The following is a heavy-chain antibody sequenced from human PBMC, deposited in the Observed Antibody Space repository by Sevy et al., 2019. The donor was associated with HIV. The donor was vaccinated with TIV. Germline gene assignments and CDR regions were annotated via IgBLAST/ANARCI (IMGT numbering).Heavy chain of an antibody. CDR1: GFNFNNAW. J-gene: IGHJ6*02. V-gene: IGHV3-48*01. Sequence: GGSLRLSCVASGFNFNNAWMSWVRQAPGKGLEWASYISGSSTTIYYADSVKGRFTISRDNAKNSLYLQMNSLRAEDTAVYYCAREGGYSDQGMDVWGQGTTVTVSS. CDR3: AREGGYSDQGMDV. CDR2: ISGSSTTI. D-gene: IGHD5-12*01.